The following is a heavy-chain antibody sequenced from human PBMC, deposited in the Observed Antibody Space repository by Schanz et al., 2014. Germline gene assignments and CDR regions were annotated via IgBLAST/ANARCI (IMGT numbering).Heavy chain of an antibody. CDR2: IIPVLNIA. CDR1: GGTFSSYT. CDR3: ARGRGFYDY. Sequence: QVQLVQSGAEVKKPGSSVKVSCKLSGGTFSSYTISWMRQAPGQGLEWMGKIIPVLNIATYAQRFQGRVSITADTSTNTACMELSSLTSEDTAVHYCARGRGFYDYWGQGTLVTVSS. D-gene: IGHD3-10*01. V-gene: IGHV1-69*02. J-gene: IGHJ4*02.